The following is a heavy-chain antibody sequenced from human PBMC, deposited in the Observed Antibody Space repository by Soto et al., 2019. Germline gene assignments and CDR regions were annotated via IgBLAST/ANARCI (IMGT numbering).Heavy chain of an antibody. V-gene: IGHV1-3*01. CDR2: INAGNGNT. Sequence: EASVKVSCKASGYTFTSYAMHWVRQAPGQRLEWMGWINAGNGNTKYSQKFQGRVTITRDTSASTAYMELSSLRSEDTAVYYCAREVMNYYDSSGYYDYFDYWGQGTLVTVSS. J-gene: IGHJ4*02. D-gene: IGHD3-22*01. CDR1: GYTFTSYA. CDR3: AREVMNYYDSSGYYDYFDY.